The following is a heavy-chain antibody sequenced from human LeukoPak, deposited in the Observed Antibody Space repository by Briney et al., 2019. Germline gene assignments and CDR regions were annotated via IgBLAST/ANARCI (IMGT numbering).Heavy chain of an antibody. D-gene: IGHD2-8*01. CDR3: ARGALNCTNGVCSHPYYYYGMDV. Sequence: SETLSLTCAVYGGSFGGYYWSWIRQPPGKGLEWIGEINHSGSTNYNPSLKSRVTISVDTSKNQFSLKLSSVTAADTAVYYCARGALNCTNGVCSHPYYYYGMDVWGQGTTVTVSS. V-gene: IGHV4-34*01. J-gene: IGHJ6*02. CDR1: GGSFGGYY. CDR2: INHSGST.